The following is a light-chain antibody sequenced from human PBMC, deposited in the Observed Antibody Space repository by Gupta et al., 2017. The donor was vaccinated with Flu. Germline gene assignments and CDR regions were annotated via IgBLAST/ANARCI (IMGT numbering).Light chain of an antibody. CDR2: DSS. Sequence: DIQMTQSPSSLSASVGGRVTITCRASQSMSSPLHWYQQKQGKTPTLLIYDSSSLQSGFPPRFGGCGAETNDTRTRISLEAADVATCYYRRSYAPARTFGGGTKVEIK. CDR1: QSMSSP. J-gene: IGKJ4*01. CDR3: RRSYAPART. V-gene: IGKV1-39*01.